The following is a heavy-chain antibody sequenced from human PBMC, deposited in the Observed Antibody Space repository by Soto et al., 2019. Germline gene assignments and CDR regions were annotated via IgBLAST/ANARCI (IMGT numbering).Heavy chain of an antibody. D-gene: IGHD3-10*01. V-gene: IGHV1-46*01. CDR1: GYTFTSYY. CDR3: ARDTHYYGSGSFYPPLI. J-gene: IGHJ3*02. Sequence: ASVKVSGKASGYTFTSYYMHWVRQAPGQGLEWMGIINPSGCSTSYAQKFQGRVTITADESTSTAYMELSSLRSEDAAMYYCARDTHYYGSGSFYPPLIWGQGTMVTVSS. CDR2: INPSGCST.